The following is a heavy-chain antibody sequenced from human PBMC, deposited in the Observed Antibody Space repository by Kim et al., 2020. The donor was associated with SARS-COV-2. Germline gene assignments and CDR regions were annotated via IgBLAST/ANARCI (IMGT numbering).Heavy chain of an antibody. CDR3: GKADYYYYMDV. V-gene: IGHV3-23*01. CDR1: GFAFSNFA. Sequence: GGSLRLSCAASGFAFSNFAMTWVRQAPGKGLEWVSALSGGGDRTYYADSVKGRFTVSRVNSKNTLYLQMDSLRAEDMAAYYCGKADYYYYMDVWGSGTTV. CDR2: LSGGGDRT. J-gene: IGHJ6*03.